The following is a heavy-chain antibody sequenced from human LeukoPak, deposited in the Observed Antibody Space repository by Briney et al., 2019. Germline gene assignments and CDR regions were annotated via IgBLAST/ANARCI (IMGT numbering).Heavy chain of an antibody. CDR1: GYTFSSYW. CDR3: ARQRDGFFDY. Sequence: GASVKVSCKASGYTFSSYWIGWVRQMPGKGLEWASIIYPGDADTRYSPSFQGHVTVSADKSMSTAYLQWSSLKASDTALYYCARQRDGFFDYWGQGTLVTVSS. J-gene: IGHJ4*02. V-gene: IGHV5-51*01. D-gene: IGHD5-24*01. CDR2: IYPGDADT.